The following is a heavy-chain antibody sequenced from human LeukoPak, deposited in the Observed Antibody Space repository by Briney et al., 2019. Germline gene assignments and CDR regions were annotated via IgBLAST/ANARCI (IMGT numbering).Heavy chain of an antibody. D-gene: IGHD1-26*01. CDR2: IYYSGST. CDR1: GGSISSYY. Sequence: SETLSLTCTVSGGSISSYYWSWIRQHPGKGLEWIGYIYYSGSTYYNPSLKSRVTISVDTSKNQFSLKLSSVTAADTAVYYCARSSSALGGAFNIWGQGTMVTVSS. V-gene: IGHV4-59*06. J-gene: IGHJ3*02. CDR3: ARSSSALGGAFNI.